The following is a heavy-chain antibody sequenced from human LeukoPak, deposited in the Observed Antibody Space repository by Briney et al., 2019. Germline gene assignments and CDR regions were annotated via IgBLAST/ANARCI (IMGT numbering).Heavy chain of an antibody. CDR2: IDPSDSYT. CDR3: ARRGYYYYGMDV. V-gene: IGHV5-10-1*01. J-gene: IGHJ6*02. CDR1: EYRFTSYW. Sequence: GESLKISCKGSEYRFTSYWISWVRQMPGKGLEWMGRIDPSDSYTIYSPSFQGHVTISADKSISTAYLQWSSLKASDTAMYYCARRGYYYYGMDVWGQGTAVTVSS.